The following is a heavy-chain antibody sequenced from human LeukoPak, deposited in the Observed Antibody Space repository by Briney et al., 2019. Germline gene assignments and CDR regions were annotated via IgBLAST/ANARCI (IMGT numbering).Heavy chain of an antibody. CDR3: AASVAGVVYYYYYYMDV. J-gene: IGHJ6*03. Sequence: PSETLSLTCTVSGGSISSYHWSWIRQPAGKGLEWIGRIYTSGSTNYNPFLKSRVTMSVDTSKNQFSLKLSSVTAADTAVYYCAASVAGVVYYYYYYMDVWGKGTTVTVSS. CDR1: GGSISSYH. CDR2: IYTSGST. D-gene: IGHD6-19*01. V-gene: IGHV4-4*07.